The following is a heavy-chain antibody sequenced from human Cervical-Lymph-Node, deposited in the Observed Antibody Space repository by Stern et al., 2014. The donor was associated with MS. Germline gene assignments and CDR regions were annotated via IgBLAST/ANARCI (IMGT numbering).Heavy chain of an antibody. V-gene: IGHV1-46*03. Sequence: VQLVESGAEVKKPGASVRVSCKASGYTFTNYYMHWVRQAPGQGLLWMGIINPNCGSTTYSHESQCRITMTSDTSPITVYMELSSLRSEDTAVYYCARDRLLKSTYCLDFWGQGTSVTVSS. D-gene: IGHD3-16*01. CDR2: INPNCGST. CDR1: GYTFTNYY. J-gene: IGHJ6*02. CDR3: ARDRLLKSTYCLDF.